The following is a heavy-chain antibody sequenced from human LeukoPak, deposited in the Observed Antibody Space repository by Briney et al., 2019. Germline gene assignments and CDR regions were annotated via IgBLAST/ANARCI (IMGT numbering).Heavy chain of an antibody. CDR2: INHSGST. Sequence: SETLSLTCAVYGGSFSGYHWSWIRQPPGKGLEWIGEINHSGSTNYNPSLKSRVTISVDTSKNQSSLKLSSVTAADTAVYYCARGRWFGGVVGFDYWGQGTLVTVSS. J-gene: IGHJ4*02. V-gene: IGHV4-34*01. D-gene: IGHD2-8*02. CDR1: GGSFSGYH. CDR3: ARGRWFGGVVGFDY.